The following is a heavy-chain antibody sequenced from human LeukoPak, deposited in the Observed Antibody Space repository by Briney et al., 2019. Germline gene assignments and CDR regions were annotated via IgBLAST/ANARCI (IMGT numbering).Heavy chain of an antibody. J-gene: IGHJ4*02. V-gene: IGHV4-59*12. CDR1: GGSIRYYY. CDR3: ARDRTTYCSSTSCYGFDY. CDR2: IYYNGTT. Sequence: SETLSLTCTVSGGSIRYYYWSWIRQSPGKGLEWIGYIYYNGTTNYNPSLKSRVTISVDTSKNQFSLKLSSVTAADTAVYYCARDRTTYCSSTSCYGFDYWGQGTLVTVSS. D-gene: IGHD2-2*01.